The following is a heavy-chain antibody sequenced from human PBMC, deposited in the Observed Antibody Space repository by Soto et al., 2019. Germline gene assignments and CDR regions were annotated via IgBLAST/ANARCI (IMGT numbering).Heavy chain of an antibody. CDR3: ARVATGTIVGYYFDY. CDR1: GFTVSSNY. CDR2: IYSGGST. Sequence: GGSLRLSCAASGFTVSSNYMSWVRQAPGKGLEWVSVIYSGGSTYYADSVKGRFTISRDNSKNTLYLQMNSRRAEDTAVYYCARVATGTIVGYYFDYWGQGTLVTVSS. V-gene: IGHV3-53*01. D-gene: IGHD1-1*01. J-gene: IGHJ4*02.